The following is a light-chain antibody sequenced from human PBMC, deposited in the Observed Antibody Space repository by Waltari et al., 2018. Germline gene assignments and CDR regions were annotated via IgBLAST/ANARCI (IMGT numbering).Light chain of an antibody. CDR1: QSVSSN. CDR2: GAF. Sequence: EIVMTQSPATLSVSPGERATLSCRASQSVSSNLAWYQQKPGQAPRLLIYGAFTRATGLPARFSGSGYGTEFTLTISSLQSEEFAVYYCQQYNHWPTFGQGAEVEIE. V-gene: IGKV3-15*01. J-gene: IGKJ1*01. CDR3: QQYNHWPT.